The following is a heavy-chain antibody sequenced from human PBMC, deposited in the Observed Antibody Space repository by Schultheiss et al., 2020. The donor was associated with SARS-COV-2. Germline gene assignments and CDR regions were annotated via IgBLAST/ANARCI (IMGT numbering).Heavy chain of an antibody. CDR3: ARTMVADWGSFDY. J-gene: IGHJ4*02. CDR2: IYYSGST. D-gene: IGHD4/OR15-4a*01. CDR1: GGSISSYY. Sequence: GSLRLSCTVSGGSISSYYWSWIRQPPGKGLEWIGYIYYSGSTNYNPSLKSRVTISVDTSKNQFSLKLSSVTAADTAVYYCARTMVADWGSFDYWGQGTLVTVSS. V-gene: IGHV4-59*08.